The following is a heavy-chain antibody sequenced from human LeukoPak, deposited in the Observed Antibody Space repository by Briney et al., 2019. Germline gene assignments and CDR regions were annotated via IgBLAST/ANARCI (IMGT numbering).Heavy chain of an antibody. Sequence: SETLSLTCTVSGGSISSYSWSWIRQPPGKGLEWIGYIYYSGSTNYNPSLKSRVTISVDTSKNQFSLKLSSVTAADTAVYYCARAPLYKTNWFDPWGQGTLVTVSS. CDR2: IYYSGST. CDR1: GGSISSYS. J-gene: IGHJ5*02. CDR3: ARAPLYKTNWFDP. D-gene: IGHD1-14*01. V-gene: IGHV4-59*01.